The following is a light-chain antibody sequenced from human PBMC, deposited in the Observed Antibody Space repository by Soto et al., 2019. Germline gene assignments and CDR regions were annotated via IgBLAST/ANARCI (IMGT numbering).Light chain of an antibody. CDR3: QQYGSSLNQFT. Sequence: EIVLTQSPGTLSLSPGERATLSCRASQSVSSSYLAWYQQKPGQAPRLLIYGASSRATGIPDRFSGSGSGTDFTLTISRLEPEDFAVYYCQQYGSSLNQFTFGPGNKVDIK. V-gene: IGKV3-20*01. J-gene: IGKJ3*01. CDR2: GAS. CDR1: QSVSSSY.